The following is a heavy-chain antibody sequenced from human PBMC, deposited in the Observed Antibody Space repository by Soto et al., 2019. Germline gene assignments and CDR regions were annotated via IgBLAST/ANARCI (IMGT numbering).Heavy chain of an antibody. J-gene: IGHJ1*01. D-gene: IGHD3-10*01. CDR2: IKQDGSEK. CDR3: ASGLWTFQH. CDR1: GFTFSNYW. V-gene: IGHV3-7*01. Sequence: GGSLRLSCAVSGFTFSNYWMSWVRQAPGKGLEWVANIKQDGSEKYYVDSVKGRFTISRDNAKNSLYLQMNNLGAEDTAVYFCASGLWTFQHWGQGTLVTVSS.